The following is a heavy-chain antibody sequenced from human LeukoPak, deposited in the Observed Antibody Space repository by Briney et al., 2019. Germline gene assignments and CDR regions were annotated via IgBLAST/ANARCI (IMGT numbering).Heavy chain of an antibody. CDR2: IYYTGST. J-gene: IGHJ6*03. D-gene: IGHD2-2*01. Sequence: SETLSLTCTVSGGFISSSRYYWGWIRQPPGRGLEWIGTIYYTGSTYYDPSLETRVSTSVDTSKNQFSLKLSSVTAADTAVYYCARLGYCSSTSCTGSTYYYMDVWGKGTTVTVSS. V-gene: IGHV4-39*07. CDR1: GGFISSSRYY. CDR3: ARLGYCSSTSCTGSTYYYMDV.